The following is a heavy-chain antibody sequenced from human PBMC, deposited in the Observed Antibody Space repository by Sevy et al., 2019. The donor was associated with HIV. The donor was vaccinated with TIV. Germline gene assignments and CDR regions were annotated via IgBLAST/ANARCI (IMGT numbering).Heavy chain of an antibody. CDR3: ITDPGYRGYDEEVINYYYYGMDV. Sequence: GSLRLSCAASGFTFSSAWMSWVRLAPGKGLEWVGRIKSKTDGGTIVYAAPVKGRFTISREDSKNTLYLQMNSLKTEDTAVYYCITDPGYRGYDEEVINYYYYGMDVWGQGTTVTVSS. D-gene: IGHD5-12*01. J-gene: IGHJ6*02. V-gene: IGHV3-15*01. CDR1: GFTFSSAW. CDR2: IKSKTDGGTI.